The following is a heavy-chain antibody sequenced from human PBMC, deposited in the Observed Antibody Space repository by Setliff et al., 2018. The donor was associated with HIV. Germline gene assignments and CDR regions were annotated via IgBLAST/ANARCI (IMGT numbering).Heavy chain of an antibody. V-gene: IGHV4-39*01. CDR3: ARSVPRYCSGGSCYPPLFDY. CDR1: GGSISSSSYY. J-gene: IGHJ4*02. D-gene: IGHD2-15*01. Sequence: PSETLSLTCTVSGGSISSSSYYWGWIRQPPGKGLEWIGSIYYSGSTYYNPSLKSRVTISVDTSKNQFSLKLSSVTAADTAVYYCARSVPRYCSGGSCYPPLFDYWGQGTLVTVPQ. CDR2: IYYSGST.